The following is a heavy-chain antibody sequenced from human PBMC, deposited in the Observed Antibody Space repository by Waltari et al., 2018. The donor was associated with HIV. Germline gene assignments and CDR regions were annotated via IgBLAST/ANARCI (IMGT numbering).Heavy chain of an antibody. CDR2: IYSTVRS. Sequence: QLQLQESGPGLVKPSETLSLTCTVSGGSVSSSRYFWGWIRQPPGRGLEGIGWIYSTVRSYYNPSLKSRGTISVDTSKNQFSLKVTSVTAADTAVYYCARHALRVGAAYWNFDLWGRGTLVTVSS. CDR3: ARHALRVGAAYWNFDL. V-gene: IGHV4-39*01. J-gene: IGHJ2*01. D-gene: IGHD1-26*01. CDR1: GGSVSSSRYF.